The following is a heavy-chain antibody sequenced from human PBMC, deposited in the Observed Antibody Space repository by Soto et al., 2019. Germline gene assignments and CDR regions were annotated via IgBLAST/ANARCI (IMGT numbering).Heavy chain of an antibody. CDR3: DSGDGFNK. CDR2: IYYTGTT. CDR1: GGSISAGDYY. D-gene: IGHD3-10*01. Sequence: SATLSLTCTVSGGSISAGDYYWNWIRQPPGKGLEWIGYIYYTGTTKYNPSLKSRVTLSVDTSKNRFSLNLTSVTAADTAVYYCDSGDGFNKWGPGTLGTV. V-gene: IGHV4-30-4*01. J-gene: IGHJ4*02.